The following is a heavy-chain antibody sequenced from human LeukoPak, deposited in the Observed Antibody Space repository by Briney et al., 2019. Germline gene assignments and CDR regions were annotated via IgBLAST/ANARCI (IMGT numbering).Heavy chain of an antibody. CDR3: ATEFLEVGATHAFDI. V-gene: IGHV1-24*01. J-gene: IGHJ3*02. CDR2: FDPEDGET. D-gene: IGHD1-26*01. Sequence: ASVKVSCKVSGYTLTELSMHWVRQAPGKGLEWMGGFDPEDGETIYAQKFQGRVTMTEDTSTDTAYMELSSLRSEDTAVYYCATEFLEVGATHAFDIWGQGTMVTVSS. CDR1: GYTLTELS.